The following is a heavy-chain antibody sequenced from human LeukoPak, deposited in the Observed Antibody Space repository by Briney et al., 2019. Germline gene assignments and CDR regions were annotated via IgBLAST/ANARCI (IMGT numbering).Heavy chain of an antibody. J-gene: IGHJ3*02. CDR1: GGSISSYY. Sequence: PSESLSLTCTVSGGSISSYYWSWIRQPAGKGLEWIGRIYTSVSTNYNTSLKSRVTMSVDTSKNQFSLKLSSVTAADTAVYYCARGGDRYCSSTSCPTAVPFRAFDIWGQGTMVTVSS. D-gene: IGHD2-2*01. CDR3: ARGGDRYCSSTSCPTAVPFRAFDI. V-gene: IGHV4-4*07. CDR2: IYTSVST.